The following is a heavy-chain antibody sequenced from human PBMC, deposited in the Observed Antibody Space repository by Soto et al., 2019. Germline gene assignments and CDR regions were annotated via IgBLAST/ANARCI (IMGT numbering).Heavy chain of an antibody. CDR2: IIPIFGTA. Sequence: QVQLVQSGAEVKKPGSSVKVSCKASGGTFSSYAISWVRQAPGQGLEWMGGIIPIFGTANYAQKFQGRVTFTAGEYXSTAYMELSSLRSEDTAVYYCAREAWVDTAMVHGYWGQGTLVTVSS. CDR3: AREAWVDTAMVHGY. CDR1: GGTFSSYA. D-gene: IGHD5-18*01. V-gene: IGHV1-69*12. J-gene: IGHJ4*02.